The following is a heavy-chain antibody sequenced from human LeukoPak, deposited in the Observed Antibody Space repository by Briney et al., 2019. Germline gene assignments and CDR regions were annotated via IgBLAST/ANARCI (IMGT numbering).Heavy chain of an antibody. J-gene: IGHJ3*02. V-gene: IGHV4-59*01. CDR2: IYYSGST. Sequence: PSETLSLTCTVSCGSISSYYWSWIRQPPGKGLEWIGYIYYSGSTNYNPSLKSRVTISVDTSKNQFSLKLSSVTAADTAVYYCARDDNSAFDIWGQGTMVTVSS. D-gene: IGHD1-1*01. CDR3: ARDDNSAFDI. CDR1: CGSISSYY.